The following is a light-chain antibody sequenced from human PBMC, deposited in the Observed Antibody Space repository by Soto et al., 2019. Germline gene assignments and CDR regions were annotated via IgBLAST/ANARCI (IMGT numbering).Light chain of an antibody. CDR3: QLYNHWHPWT. J-gene: IGKJ1*01. Sequence: EVVMPQCPATVPVSLGARITLSCMATQSVGSNLAWYQQKPGQPPSLPMYEVSNTDTGVPTRFSGSASGTEFTLTITSPQSEHVAVYSRQLYNHWHPWTFGQGNKVDI. V-gene: IGKV3D-15*01. CDR2: EVS. CDR1: QSVGSN.